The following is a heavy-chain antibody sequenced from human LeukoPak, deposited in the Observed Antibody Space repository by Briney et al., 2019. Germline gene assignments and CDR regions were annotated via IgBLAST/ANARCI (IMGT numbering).Heavy chain of an antibody. V-gene: IGHV1-2*02. J-gene: IGHJ5*02. D-gene: IGHD3-3*01. CDR3: ARDYDFWSGYPPYWFDP. Sequence: GASVKVSCKASGYTFTGYYMHWVRQAPGQGLEWMGWINPNSGGTNYAQKFQGRVTMTRDTSIGTAYMELSRLRSDDTAVYYCARDYDFWSGYPPYWFDPWGQGTLVTVSS. CDR2: INPNSGGT. CDR1: GYTFTGYY.